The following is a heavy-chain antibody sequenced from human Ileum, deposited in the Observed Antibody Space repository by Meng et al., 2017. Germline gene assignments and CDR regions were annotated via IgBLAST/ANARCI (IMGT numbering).Heavy chain of an antibody. D-gene: IGHD1-26*01. CDR1: GGSISSGDYY. V-gene: IGHV4-30-4*01. Sequence: VQLQESGLGLVKSSQTLSLTCTVSGGSISSGDYYWSWIRQPPGKGLEWIGYIFDTGPPSYSPPLRSRLSISMDTSKNQFSLRLTSVSAADTAVYYCAASLDGNRFDPWGQGTLVTVSS. CDR2: IFDTGPP. J-gene: IGHJ5*02. CDR3: AASLDGNRFDP.